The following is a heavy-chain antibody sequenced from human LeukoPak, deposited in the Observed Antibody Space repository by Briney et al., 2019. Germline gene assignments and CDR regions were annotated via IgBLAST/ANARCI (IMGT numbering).Heavy chain of an antibody. CDR3: AKGVAVASPYYFDY. D-gene: IGHD6-19*01. CDR1: GFTFSSYA. J-gene: IGHJ4*02. Sequence: PGGSLRLSCAASGFTFSSYAMSWVRQAPGKGLEWVSPISGSGSSTYYADSVKGRFTISRDNAKNTLYLQMNSLRAEDTAVDYCAKGVAVASPYYFDYWGQGTLVTVSS. V-gene: IGHV3-23*01. CDR2: ISGSGSST.